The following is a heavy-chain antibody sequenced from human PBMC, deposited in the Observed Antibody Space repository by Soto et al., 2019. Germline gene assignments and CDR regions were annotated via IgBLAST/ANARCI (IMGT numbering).Heavy chain of an antibody. D-gene: IGHD4-17*01. CDR1: GFPFSDYG. J-gene: IGHJ5*02. CDR2: IWYDGSNK. Sequence: HPGGSLRLSCAASGFPFSDYGMHWARQTPGKGLEWVAVIWYDGSNKYYADSVKGRFTISRDSSKNTVFLQMNSLRVEDTAVYYCARDGGRYGVDNCLHPWGQGTLVTVSS. V-gene: IGHV3-33*01. CDR3: ARDGGRYGVDNCLHP.